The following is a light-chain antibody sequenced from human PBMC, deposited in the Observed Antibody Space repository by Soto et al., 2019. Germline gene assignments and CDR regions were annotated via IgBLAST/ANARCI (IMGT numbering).Light chain of an antibody. CDR3: QQYYSTPLN. J-gene: IGKJ4*01. V-gene: IGKV4-1*01. CDR2: WAS. CDR1: QRVLYSSNNKNY. Sequence: DIVMTQSPDSLAGWVGERATINCKSSQRVLYSSNNKNYLAWYQQKPGQPPKLLIYWASTRESGVPDRFSGSGSGTDFTLTISSLQAEDVAVYSCQQYYSTPLNFGGGTKVDIK.